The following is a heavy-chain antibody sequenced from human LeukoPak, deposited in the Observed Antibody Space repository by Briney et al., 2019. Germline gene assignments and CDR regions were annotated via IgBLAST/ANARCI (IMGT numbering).Heavy chain of an antibody. CDR1: GFTFSAYG. Sequence: GGSLRLSCAASGFTFSAYGMHWVRQAPGKGLEWVAVISYDGSNKYYGDSVKGRLTISRDNSKSTLYLQMNSLRPEDTAVYYCARDRGSGVVVRSSDYWGRGTLVTVSS. CDR2: ISYDGSNK. CDR3: ARDRGSGVVVRSSDY. D-gene: IGHD3-3*01. J-gene: IGHJ4*02. V-gene: IGHV3-30*03.